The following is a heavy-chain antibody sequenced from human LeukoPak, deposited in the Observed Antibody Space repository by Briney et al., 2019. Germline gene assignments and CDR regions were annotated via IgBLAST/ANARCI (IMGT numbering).Heavy chain of an antibody. CDR2: ISSSGVTI. CDR3: ARVGQGEWFFDL. Sequence: GGSLRLSCAASGFTFSDYYMSWIRQAPGKGLEWGSYISSSGVTIYYADSVRGRFTISRDNAMNTLYLQMNSLGAEDTAVYYCARVGQGEWFFDLWGRGTLVTVSS. D-gene: IGHD1-26*01. J-gene: IGHJ2*01. CDR1: GFTFSDYY. V-gene: IGHV3-11*04.